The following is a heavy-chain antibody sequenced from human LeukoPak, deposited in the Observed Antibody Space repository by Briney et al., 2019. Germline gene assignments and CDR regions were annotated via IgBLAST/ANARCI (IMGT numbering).Heavy chain of an antibody. Sequence: GGSLRLSCAASGFTVSSNYMSWVRQAPGKGLEWVSVIYSGGSTYYADSVKGRFTISRDNSKNTLNLQMNSLRAEDTAVYFCAKDPRYYDSSGSIRVDALDIWGQGTLVTVSS. CDR2: IYSGGST. CDR3: AKDPRYYDSSGSIRVDALDI. CDR1: GFTVSSNY. V-gene: IGHV3-53*01. D-gene: IGHD3-22*01. J-gene: IGHJ3*02.